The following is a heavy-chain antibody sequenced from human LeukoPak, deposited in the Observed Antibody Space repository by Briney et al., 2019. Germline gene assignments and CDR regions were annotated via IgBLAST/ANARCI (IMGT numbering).Heavy chain of an antibody. CDR3: AGDYNLDY. CDR2: ISGDGSMT. J-gene: IGHJ4*02. CDR1: GVTVSSNW. Sequence: GGSLRLSCAASGVTVSSNWIHWVRQAPGKGLVWVSRISGDGSMTSYADSVKGRFTISRDKAKNTVYLQMNSLGAEDTGIYYCAGDYNLDYWGQGTLVTVSS. V-gene: IGHV3-74*01. D-gene: IGHD1-14*01.